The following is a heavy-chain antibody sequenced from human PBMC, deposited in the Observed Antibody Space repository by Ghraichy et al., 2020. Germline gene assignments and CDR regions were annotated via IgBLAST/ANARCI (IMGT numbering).Heavy chain of an antibody. CDR2: IYYSGST. Sequence: SETLSLTCTVSGASITSYYWNWIRQPPGKGLEWIGYIYYSGSTNYNPSLKSRVTISVDTSKNQFSLKLSSVTAADTAVYYCARDLGVVRGWFDPWGQGTLVTVSS. J-gene: IGHJ5*02. D-gene: IGHD3-3*01. V-gene: IGHV4-59*01. CDR1: GASITSYY. CDR3: ARDLGVVRGWFDP.